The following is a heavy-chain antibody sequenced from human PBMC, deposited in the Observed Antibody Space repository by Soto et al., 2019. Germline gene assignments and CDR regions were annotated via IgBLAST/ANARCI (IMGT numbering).Heavy chain of an antibody. J-gene: IGHJ5*02. V-gene: IGHV3-74*01. CDR3: ASHLDGGDCGFDI. CDR1: GFSISNYW. CDR2: IAGGGRSS. D-gene: IGHD2-21*02. Sequence: EVLVVESGGGLVQPGGSLRLSCAASGFSISNYWMHWVRQAPGKGLMWVAQIAGGGRSSTYADSVKGRFTSYRDNASNKLYNHMSRVRVEDTGVYHCASHLDGGDCGFDIWCQGILVTVSS.